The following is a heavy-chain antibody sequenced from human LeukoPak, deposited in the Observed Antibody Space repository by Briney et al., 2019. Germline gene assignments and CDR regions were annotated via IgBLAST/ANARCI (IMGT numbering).Heavy chain of an antibody. V-gene: IGHV4-34*01. CDR2: INHSGST. D-gene: IGHD2-2*02. J-gene: IGHJ5*02. CDR3: ARAPRVYCSSTSCYSNWFDP. CDR1: GGSFSGYY. Sequence: SETLSLTCAVYGGSFSGYYWSWIRQPPGKGLEWIGEINHSGSTNYNPSLKRRVTLSVDTSKNQFSLKRSSVTAADTAVYYCARAPRVYCSSTSCYSNWFDPWGQGTLVTVSS.